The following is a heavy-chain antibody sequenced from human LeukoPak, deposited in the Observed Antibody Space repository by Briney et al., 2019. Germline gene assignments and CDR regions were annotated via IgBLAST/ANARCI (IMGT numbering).Heavy chain of an antibody. CDR3: ARHESYYYYYYMDV. J-gene: IGHJ6*03. CDR1: GGSISSYY. V-gene: IGHV4-4*09. CDR2: IYTSGST. Sequence: PSETLSLTCTVSGGSISSYYWSWIRQPPGKGLEWIGYIYTSGSTNYNPSLKSRVTISVDTSKNQFSLKLSSVTAADTAVYYCARHESYYYYYYMDVWGKGTTVTVSS.